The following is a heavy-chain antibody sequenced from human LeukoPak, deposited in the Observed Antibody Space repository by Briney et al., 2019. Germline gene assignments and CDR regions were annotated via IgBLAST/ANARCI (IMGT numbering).Heavy chain of an antibody. CDR1: GGSFSGYY. CDR3: AGGRRGQLEGFDY. J-gene: IGHJ4*02. CDR2: INHSGST. Sequence: SETLSLTCAVYGGSFSGYYWSWIRQPPGKGLEWIGEINHSGSTNYNPSLKSRVTISVDTSKNQFSLKLSSVTAADTAVYYCAGGRRGQLEGFDYWGQGTLVTVSS. V-gene: IGHV4-34*01. D-gene: IGHD1-1*01.